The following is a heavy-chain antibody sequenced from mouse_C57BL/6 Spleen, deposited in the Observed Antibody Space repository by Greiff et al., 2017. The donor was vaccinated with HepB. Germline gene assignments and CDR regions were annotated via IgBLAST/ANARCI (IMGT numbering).Heavy chain of an antibody. D-gene: IGHD2-1*01. CDR3: TGYLLWYPFDY. Sequence: DVHLVESGGGLVQPGGSMKLSCVASGFTFSNYWMNWVRQSPEKGLEWVAQIRLKSDNYATHYAESVKGRFTISRDDSKSSVYLQMNNLRAEDTGIYYCTGYLLWYPFDYWGQGTTLTVSS. J-gene: IGHJ2*01. CDR1: GFTFSNYW. CDR2: IRLKSDNYAT. V-gene: IGHV6-3*01.